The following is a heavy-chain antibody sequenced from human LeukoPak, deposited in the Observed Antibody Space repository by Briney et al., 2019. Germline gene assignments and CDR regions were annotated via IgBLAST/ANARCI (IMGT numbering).Heavy chain of an antibody. V-gene: IGHV1-2*02. CDR1: GYTFTGYY. J-gene: IGHJ4*02. CDR2: INPNSGDT. Sequence: VASVKVSCKASGYTFTGYYMHWVRQAPGQGLEWMGWINPNSGDTNYAQKFQGRITMTRDTSITTAFMELSRLTSDDTAVYYCARRGYSYGLDEPPIRYWAQETLVTVSS. D-gene: IGHD5-18*01. CDR3: ARRGYSYGLDEPPIRY.